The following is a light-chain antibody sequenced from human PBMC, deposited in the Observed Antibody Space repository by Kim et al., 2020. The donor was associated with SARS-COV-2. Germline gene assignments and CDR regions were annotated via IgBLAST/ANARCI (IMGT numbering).Light chain of an antibody. V-gene: IGKV2D-29*01. J-gene: IGKJ4*01. CDR3: MQHTHFTLT. CDR2: EVS. CDR1: QSLLSGDGRTY. Sequence: DVVMTQTPLSLSVTPGQPASISCKSSQSLLSGDGRTYLFWYLQKPGQPPKSLIYEVSNRFSGVPDRFSGGGSGTDFTLKISRVEAEDVGVYYCMQHTHFTLTFGGGTKVDIK.